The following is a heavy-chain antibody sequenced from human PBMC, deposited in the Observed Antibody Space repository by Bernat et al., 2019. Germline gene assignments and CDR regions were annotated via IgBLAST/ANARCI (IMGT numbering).Heavy chain of an antibody. J-gene: IGHJ5*02. CDR1: GFTFSSYV. V-gene: IGHV3-23*01. CDR3: ARRITGFGVSRGFDP. CDR2: ISGSGGNT. Sequence: EVQLLESGGGLVQPGGSLRLSCAASGFTFSSYVMSWVRQAPGKGLEWVSAISGSGGNTYYADSVRGRFTISRDNSKNTLYLQMNSLRAEDTAIYHCARRITGFGVSRGFDPWGQGTLVTVSS. D-gene: IGHD3-3*01.